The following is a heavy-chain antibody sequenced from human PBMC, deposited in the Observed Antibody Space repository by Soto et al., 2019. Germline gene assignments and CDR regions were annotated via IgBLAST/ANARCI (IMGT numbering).Heavy chain of an antibody. CDR1: GGTISTNV. CDR2: IMPIFAAP. CDR3: ATGARYCSGGSCYPDD. D-gene: IGHD2-15*01. J-gene: IGHJ4*01. Sequence: QVQLMQSGAEVKKPGSSVKVSCKASGGTISTNVISWVRQAPGQGLEWMGEIMPIFAAPNNAQKFQGRLTITADTTTTPVYMELSSLTSEDTAVYFCATGARYCSGGSCYPDDWDNATLVIVSS. V-gene: IGHV1-69*06.